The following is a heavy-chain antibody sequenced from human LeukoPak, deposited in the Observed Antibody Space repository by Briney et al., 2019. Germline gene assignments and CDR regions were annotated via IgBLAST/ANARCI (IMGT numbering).Heavy chain of an antibody. CDR3: AKDPSL. CDR1: GFTFSSSA. V-gene: IGHV3-23*01. J-gene: IGHJ2*01. Sequence: GGSLRLSCAASGFTFSSSAMNWVRQAPEKGLEWVSAIVGSTDSTYYADSVKGRFTISRDNSKNTLYLLMNSLRAEDTAVYYCAKDPSLWGRGTLVTVSA. CDR2: IVGSTDST.